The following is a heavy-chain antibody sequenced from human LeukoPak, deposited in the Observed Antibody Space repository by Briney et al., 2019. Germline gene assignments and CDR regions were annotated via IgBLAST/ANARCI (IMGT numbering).Heavy chain of an antibody. V-gene: IGHV4-59*01. CDR1: GGSISGYY. CDR3: ARGGSTWLAFDY. CDR2: IYYSGST. Sequence: PSETLSLTCTVSGGSISGYYWNWIRQPPGEGLEWIGYIYYSGSTNYNPSLKSRVIILVDTSKNQFSLKLSSVTAADTAVYYCARGGSTWLAFDYWGQGTLVTVSS. J-gene: IGHJ4*02. D-gene: IGHD6-13*01.